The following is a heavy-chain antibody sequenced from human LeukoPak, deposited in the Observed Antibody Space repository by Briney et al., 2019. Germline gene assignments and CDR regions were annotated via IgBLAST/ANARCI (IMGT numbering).Heavy chain of an antibody. Sequence: SVKVSCKASGGTFSSYAISWVRQAPGQGLEWMGGIIPIFGTANYAQKFQGRVTITADESTSTAYMELSSLRSEDTAVYYCARGGIVVVPAGNERPRGYYYGMDVWGQGTTVTVSS. D-gene: IGHD2-2*01. V-gene: IGHV1-69*13. J-gene: IGHJ6*02. CDR1: GGTFSSYA. CDR2: IIPIFGTA. CDR3: ARGGIVVVPAGNERPRGYYYGMDV.